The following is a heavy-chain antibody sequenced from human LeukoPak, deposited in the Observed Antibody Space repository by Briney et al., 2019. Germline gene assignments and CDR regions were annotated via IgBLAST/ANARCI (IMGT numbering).Heavy chain of an antibody. CDR3: ARDVGGAGSF. D-gene: IGHD3-10*01. Sequence: HPGGSLRLSFAASGYSFSSYWMHWVRQVPGKGLVWVSRIDNDGSTTDYADSVKGRFTISRDNIKNTRSLPVDSANGEDTAGDCCARDVGGAGSFWGQGTLVTVSS. CDR2: IDNDGSTT. V-gene: IGHV3-74*01. J-gene: IGHJ4*02. CDR1: GYSFSSYW.